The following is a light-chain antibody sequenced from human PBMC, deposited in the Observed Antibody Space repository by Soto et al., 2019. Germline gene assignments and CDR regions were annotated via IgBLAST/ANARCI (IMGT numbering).Light chain of an antibody. CDR2: AAS. CDR1: QTIMTY. CDR3: QRYGRASRT. V-gene: IGKV1-39*02. Sequence: MSWTPTSRTAYVYGKVSDTFLSSQTIMTYLNWYQLKPGKPPRLLIYAASSLQSGVPSRFSGSGSGTDFSLTISSLESDDFAVYYCQRYGRASRTFGQGTKVDIK. J-gene: IGKJ1*01.